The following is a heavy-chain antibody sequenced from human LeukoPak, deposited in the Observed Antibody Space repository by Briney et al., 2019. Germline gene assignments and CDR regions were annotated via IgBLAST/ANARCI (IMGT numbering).Heavy chain of an antibody. V-gene: IGHV3-23*01. D-gene: IGHD5-24*01. CDR3: AKDQADGYTNYGDY. CDR1: GFTFSTYA. Sequence: GGSLRLSCAASGFTFSTYAMTWVRQAPGKGLEWVSTIRGDGDRTYYAGSVKGRFIISRDNSKNKLYLQMNSLRAEDTAVYYCAKDQADGYTNYGDYWGQGTLVTVSS. J-gene: IGHJ4*02. CDR2: IRGDGDRT.